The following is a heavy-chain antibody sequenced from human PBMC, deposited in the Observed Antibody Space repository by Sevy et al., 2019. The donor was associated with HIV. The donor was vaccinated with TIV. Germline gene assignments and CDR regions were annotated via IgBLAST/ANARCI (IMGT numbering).Heavy chain of an antibody. CDR3: ARAEQSERGYSGCGYCDGIEV. J-gene: IGHJ6*02. CDR2: MNPNSGKT. CDR1: GYTFTSYH. Sequence: ASVKVSCKASGYTFTSYHINWVRQATGQGLEWMGWMNPNSGKTGYEQRFKGRVTMTRNTSRSTVYLELSSLRSTDTPENYCARAEQSERGYSGCGYCDGIEVWGQGTTVTVSS. D-gene: IGHD5-12*01. V-gene: IGHV1-8*01.